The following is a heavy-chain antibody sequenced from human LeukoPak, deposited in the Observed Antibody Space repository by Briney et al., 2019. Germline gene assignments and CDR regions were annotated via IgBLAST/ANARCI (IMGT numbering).Heavy chain of an antibody. CDR1: GYPFSHYG. Sequence: GGCLIHSCAASGYPFSHYGMHWGRQAPGKGLEWVAIISYDGSNKYYADAVQGRFTISRDDSKNTLYLQMNSLRAEDTAVYYYAKDLGRYRYNYVDYWGQGTLVAVSS. D-gene: IGHD3-16*02. V-gene: IGHV3-30*18. CDR3: AKDLGRYRYNYVDY. CDR2: ISYDGSNK. J-gene: IGHJ4*02.